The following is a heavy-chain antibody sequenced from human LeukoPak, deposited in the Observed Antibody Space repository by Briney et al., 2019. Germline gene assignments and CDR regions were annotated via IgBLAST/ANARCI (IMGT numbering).Heavy chain of an antibody. J-gene: IGHJ6*02. CDR1: GFTFSSYG. CDR3: ARDSCSTSCYYCYYGMDV. D-gene: IGHD2-2*01. V-gene: IGHV3-33*01. Sequence: GGSLRLSCAASGFTFSSYGMHWVRQAPGKGLEWVAVIWYDGSNKYYADSVKGRFTISRDNSKNTLYLQMNSLRAEDTAVYYCARDSCSTSCYYCYYGMDVWGQGTTVTVSS. CDR2: IWYDGSNK.